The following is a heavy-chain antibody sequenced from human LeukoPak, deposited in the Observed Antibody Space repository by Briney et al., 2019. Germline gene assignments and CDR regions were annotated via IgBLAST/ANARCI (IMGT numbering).Heavy chain of an antibody. Sequence: SVKVSCKASGGTFSSYAISWVRQAPGQGLEWMGGIIPIFGTANYAQKFQGRVTITADESTSTAYMELSSLRSEDTAVYYCARDPLRSSGTFDYWGQGTLVTVSS. CDR1: GGTFSSYA. V-gene: IGHV1-69*13. CDR2: IIPIFGTA. D-gene: IGHD3-10*01. J-gene: IGHJ4*02. CDR3: ARDPLRSSGTFDY.